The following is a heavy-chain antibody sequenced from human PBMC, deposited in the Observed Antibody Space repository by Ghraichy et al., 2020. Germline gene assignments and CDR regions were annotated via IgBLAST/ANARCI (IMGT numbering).Heavy chain of an antibody. D-gene: IGHD6-19*01. V-gene: IGHV3-9*01. J-gene: IGHJ3*02. CDR1: GFTFDDYA. Sequence: GGSLRLSCAASGFTFDDYAMHWVRQAPGKGLEWVSGISWNSGSIGYADSVKGRFTISRDNAKNSLYLQMNSLRAEDTALYYCAKDMGGRGWKIDAFDIWGQGTMVTVSS. CDR3: AKDMGGRGWKIDAFDI. CDR2: ISWNSGSI.